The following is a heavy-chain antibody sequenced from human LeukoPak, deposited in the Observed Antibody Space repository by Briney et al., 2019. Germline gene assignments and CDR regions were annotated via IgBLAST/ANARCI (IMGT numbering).Heavy chain of an antibody. Sequence: GGSLRLSCAASGFTFSSYWMSWVRQAPGKGLEWVANIKQDGSEKYYVDSVKGRFTISRGNAKNSLYLQMNSLRAEDTAVYYCASPTGGSSPYYFDYWGQGTLVTVSS. CDR3: ASPTGGSSPYYFDY. CDR1: GFTFSSYW. V-gene: IGHV3-7*01. CDR2: IKQDGSEK. D-gene: IGHD6-6*01. J-gene: IGHJ4*02.